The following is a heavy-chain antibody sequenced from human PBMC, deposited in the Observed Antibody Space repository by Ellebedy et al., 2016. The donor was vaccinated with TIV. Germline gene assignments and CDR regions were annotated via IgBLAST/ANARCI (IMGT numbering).Heavy chain of an antibody. V-gene: IGHV3-33*01. CDR1: GFTFSGFG. CDR3: ARDLGKYYDFCHI. CDR2: IWSDATQK. D-gene: IGHD3-3*01. J-gene: IGHJ4*02. Sequence: PGGSLRLSCAASGFTFSGFGIHWVPQAPGKGLGWVAVIWSDATQKYYSDPVKGRFTISRDNSKNTLYLQMNSLRAEDTAVYYCARDLGKYYDFCHIWGQGTLVTVSS.